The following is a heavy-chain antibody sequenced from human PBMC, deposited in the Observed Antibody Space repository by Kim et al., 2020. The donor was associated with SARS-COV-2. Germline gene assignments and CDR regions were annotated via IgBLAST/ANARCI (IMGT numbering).Heavy chain of an antibody. J-gene: IGHJ4*02. Sequence: GGSLRLSCAASGFSVSTYDMTWVRQAPGKGLDWVSVIYSDGSTYYARSVRGRFTISRDSSKNTMDLEMNSLGADDTAVYYCAGDWGAFGHWGPGTLVA. CDR2: IYSDGST. D-gene: IGHD3-3*02. CDR3: AGDWGAFGH. V-gene: IGHV3-53*01. CDR1: GFSVSTYD.